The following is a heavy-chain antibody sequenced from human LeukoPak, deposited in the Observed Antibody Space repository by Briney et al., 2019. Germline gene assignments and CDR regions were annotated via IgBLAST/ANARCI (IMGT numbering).Heavy chain of an antibody. Sequence: GESLKISCKGSGYSFTGYWIGWVRQMPGKGLEWMGIIYPGDSDTKYSPSFQGQVTISADKSISTAYLQWRRLKASDTAMYYCARHVTGDPFDYWGQGTLVPVSS. V-gene: IGHV5-51*01. D-gene: IGHD7-27*01. CDR1: GYSFTGYW. CDR2: IYPGDSDT. CDR3: ARHVTGDPFDY. J-gene: IGHJ4*02.